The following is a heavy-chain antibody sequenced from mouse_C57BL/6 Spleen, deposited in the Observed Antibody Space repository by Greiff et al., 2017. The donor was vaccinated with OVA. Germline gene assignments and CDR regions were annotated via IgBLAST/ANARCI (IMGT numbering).Heavy chain of an antibody. Sequence: VQLLQPGAELVMSGYSVKLSCKASGFTFISYWPDWVMQWPGQGLEWIGNIYSSDSKDNYKQKFTDKAKLTVDKASSTAYMQISNLTSEDSAVYYSVRMVTGDYWGQGTTLTVSS. CDR2: IYSSDSKD. CDR1: GFTFISYW. D-gene: IGHD2-2*01. V-gene: IGHV1-61*01. CDR3: VRMVTGDY. J-gene: IGHJ2*01.